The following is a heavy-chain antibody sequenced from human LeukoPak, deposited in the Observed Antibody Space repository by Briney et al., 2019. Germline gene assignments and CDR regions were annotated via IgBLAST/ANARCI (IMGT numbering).Heavy chain of an antibody. Sequence: SETLSLTCTVSGDSISRYYWSWIRQPPGKGPEWIGHIYYSGSANYNPSLKSRVTISIDTSKNQFSLKLSPVTAADTAMYYCARQIGRVLPFDYWGQGTLVTVSS. V-gene: IGHV4-59*08. CDR2: IYYSGSA. D-gene: IGHD3-10*01. CDR1: GDSISRYY. J-gene: IGHJ4*02. CDR3: ARQIGRVLPFDY.